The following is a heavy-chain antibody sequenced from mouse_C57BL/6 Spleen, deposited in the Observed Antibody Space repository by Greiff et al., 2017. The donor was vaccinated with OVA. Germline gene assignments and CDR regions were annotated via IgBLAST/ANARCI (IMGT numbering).Heavy chain of an antibody. CDR3: AREEEIYYGYDEGSSYFDY. CDR1: GYSFTSYY. D-gene: IGHD2-2*01. J-gene: IGHJ2*01. Sequence: QVQLQQSGPELVKPGASVKISCKASGYSFTSYYIHWVKQRPGQGLEWIGWIYPGSGNTKYNEKFKGKATLTADTSSSTAYMQLSSLTSEDSAVYYCAREEEIYYGYDEGSSYFDYWGQGTTLTVSS. CDR2: IYPGSGNT. V-gene: IGHV1-66*01.